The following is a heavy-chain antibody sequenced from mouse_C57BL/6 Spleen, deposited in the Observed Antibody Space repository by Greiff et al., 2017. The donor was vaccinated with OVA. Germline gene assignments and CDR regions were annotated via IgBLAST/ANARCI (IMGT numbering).Heavy chain of an antibody. V-gene: IGHV5-6*01. CDR2: ISSGGSYT. J-gene: IGHJ3*01. CDR3: ARHLDTRGFAY. CDR1: GFTFSSYG. D-gene: IGHD3-1*01. Sequence: EVMLVESGGDLVKPGGSLKLSCAASGFTFSSYGMSWVRQTPDKRLEWVATISSGGSYTYYPDSVKGRFTISRDNAKNTLYLQMSSLKSEDTAMYYCARHLDTRGFAYWGQGTLVTVSA.